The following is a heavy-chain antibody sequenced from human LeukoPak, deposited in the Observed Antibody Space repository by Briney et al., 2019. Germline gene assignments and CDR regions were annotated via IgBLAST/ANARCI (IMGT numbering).Heavy chain of an antibody. V-gene: IGHV3-23*01. CDR2: ISGSGSST. CDR3: ARGASSGYDLHFDY. CDR1: GFTFSNYA. Sequence: GGSLRLSCAASGFTFSNYAMSWVRRAPGKGLEWGSAISGSGSSTYYADSVTGRFTLSRDNSKNTLFLQMNSLRAEDTAVYYCARGASSGYDLHFDYWGQGTLVTVSS. D-gene: IGHD5-12*01. J-gene: IGHJ4*02.